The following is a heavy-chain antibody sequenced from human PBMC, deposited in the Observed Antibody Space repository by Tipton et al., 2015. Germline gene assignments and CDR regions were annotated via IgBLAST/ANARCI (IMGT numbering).Heavy chain of an antibody. J-gene: IGHJ4*02. CDR1: GLTVSINY. CDR3: AKNSGNYYSSSSDH. CDR2: ISGSGDST. Sequence: SLRLSCAASGLTVSINYMSWVRHAPGKGLEWVSAISGSGDSTHYADSVKGRFTISRDNSKNTLYLQINSLRAEDTAVYYCAKNSGNYYSSSSDHWGQGTLVTVSS. V-gene: IGHV3-23*01. D-gene: IGHD3-10*01.